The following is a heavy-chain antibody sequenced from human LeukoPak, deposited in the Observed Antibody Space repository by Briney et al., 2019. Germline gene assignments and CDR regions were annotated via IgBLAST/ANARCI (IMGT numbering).Heavy chain of an antibody. D-gene: IGHD3-22*01. CDR3: ARLLDNDSSGDADTFDM. CDR2: IHYSGRT. J-gene: IGHJ3*02. V-gene: IGHV4-59*11. Sequence: SETPSLTCSVSGGSISRHFWSWIRQPPGKGLDWIAFIHYSGRTKYNPSLQSRVTISIDTSENNFSLKLTSVTAADTAVYYCARLLDNDSSGDADTFDMWGQGTVVSVSS. CDR1: GGSISRHF.